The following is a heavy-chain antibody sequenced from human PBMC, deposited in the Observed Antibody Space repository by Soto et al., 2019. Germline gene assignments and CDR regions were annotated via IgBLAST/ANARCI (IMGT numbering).Heavy chain of an antibody. CDR2: IRSKANSYAT. D-gene: IGHD3-3*01. V-gene: IGHV3-73*01. Sequence: PGGSLRLSCAASGFTFSGSAMHWVRQASGKGLEWVGRIRSKANSYATAYAASVKGRFTISRDDSKNTAYLQMNSLKTEDTAVYYCTRHPEGFRSGYYDYGMDVWGQGTTVTVYS. CDR3: TRHPEGFRSGYYDYGMDV. J-gene: IGHJ6*02. CDR1: GFTFSGSA.